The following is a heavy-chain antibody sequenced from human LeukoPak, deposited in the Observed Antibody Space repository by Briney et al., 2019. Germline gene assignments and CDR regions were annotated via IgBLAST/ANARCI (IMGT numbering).Heavy chain of an antibody. CDR1: GFTFSDYG. V-gene: IGHV3-33*08. D-gene: IGHD6-13*01. Sequence: GGSLRLSCAASGFTFSDYGMHWVRQAPGKGLEWVAVIWYDGSNKYYADSVKGRFTISRDNSKNTLYLQMNSLRAEDTAVYYCARDLIAAAPAGEYFQHWGQGTLVTVSS. CDR3: ARDLIAAAPAGEYFQH. J-gene: IGHJ1*01. CDR2: IWYDGSNK.